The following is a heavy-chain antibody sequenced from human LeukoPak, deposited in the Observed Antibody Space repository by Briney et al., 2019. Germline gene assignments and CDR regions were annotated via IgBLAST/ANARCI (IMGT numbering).Heavy chain of an antibody. Sequence: SETLSLTCAVYGESFSGYYWSWIRQPPGKGLEWIGEINHGESTKYTPSLTGRVTISVDTSKNQFSLKLTSVTAADTAVYYCARGHNWNLDYWGQGTLVTISS. D-gene: IGHD1-20*01. CDR3: ARGHNWNLDY. J-gene: IGHJ4*02. CDR1: GESFSGYY. CDR2: INHGEST. V-gene: IGHV4-34*01.